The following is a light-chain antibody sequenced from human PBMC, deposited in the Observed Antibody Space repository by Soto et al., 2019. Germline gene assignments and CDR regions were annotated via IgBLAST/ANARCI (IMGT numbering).Light chain of an antibody. J-gene: IGKJ4*01. V-gene: IGKV3-20*01. CDR2: GAS. Sequence: EIVLPQSPGTLSLSPGERATLSCRASQSVSSNYLAWYQQKPGQAPRLLIYGASNKATGIPDRFSGSGSGTDFTLTISRLEPEDFAVYYCQQYGRSSLTFGGGTKVDIK. CDR3: QQYGRSSLT. CDR1: QSVSSNY.